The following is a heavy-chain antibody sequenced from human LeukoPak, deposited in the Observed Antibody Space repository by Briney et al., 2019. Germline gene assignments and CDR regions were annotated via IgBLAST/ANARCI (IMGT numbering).Heavy chain of an antibody. Sequence: GASVKVSCKASGGHFSSYAISWGRQAPGQGLELMGGILPIFRTANYAQKFQGRATIPADGFTGTAYLELSSLRSEDTAVYYCARGYYGSGSYHGYWGQGTLVTVSS. D-gene: IGHD3-10*01. J-gene: IGHJ4*02. CDR3: ARGYYGSGSYHGY. CDR2: ILPIFRTA. CDR1: GGHFSSYA. V-gene: IGHV1-69*13.